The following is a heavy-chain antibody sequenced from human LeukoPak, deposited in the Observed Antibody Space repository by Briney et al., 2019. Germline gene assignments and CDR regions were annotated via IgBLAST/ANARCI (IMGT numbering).Heavy chain of an antibody. CDR1: GYTFTSYG. J-gene: IGHJ6*02. D-gene: IGHD1-26*01. CDR3: ARDLFAGATHYYYGMHV. Sequence: ASVKVSCKASGYTFTSYGISWVRPAPGQGLEWMGWISAYNGNTNYAQKLQGRVTMTTDTSTSTAYMELRSLRSDDTAVYYCARDLFAGATHYYYGMHVWGQGTTVTVSS. CDR2: ISAYNGNT. V-gene: IGHV1-18*01.